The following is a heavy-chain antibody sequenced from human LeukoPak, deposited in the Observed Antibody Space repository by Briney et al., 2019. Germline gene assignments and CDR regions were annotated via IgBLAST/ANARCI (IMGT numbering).Heavy chain of an antibody. CDR2: IYTSGST. J-gene: IGHJ1*01. V-gene: IGHV4-4*09. CDR3: ARGRLYFQH. CDR1: GGSISSYY. Sequence: SETLSLTCTVSGGSISSYYWSWIRQPPGKGLEWIGYIYTSGSTNYTPSLKSRVTISVDTSKNQFSLKLTSVTAADTAVYYCARGRLYFQHWGQGTLVTVSS.